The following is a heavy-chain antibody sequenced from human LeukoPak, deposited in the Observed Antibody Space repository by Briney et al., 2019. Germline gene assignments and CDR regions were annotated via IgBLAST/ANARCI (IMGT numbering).Heavy chain of an antibody. V-gene: IGHV4-59*12. J-gene: IGHJ6*02. Sequence: SETLSLTCTVSDDSISDYYRGWIRQPPGKGLEWIGYFYNSGRSTYNPSLKSRVTISVDRSKNQFSLKLSSVTAADTAVYYCARGDYCSGGSCYSAGRARYYYGMDVWGQGTTVTVSS. CDR1: DDSISDYY. CDR3: ARGDYCSGGSCYSAGRARYYYGMDV. D-gene: IGHD2-15*01. CDR2: FYNSGRS.